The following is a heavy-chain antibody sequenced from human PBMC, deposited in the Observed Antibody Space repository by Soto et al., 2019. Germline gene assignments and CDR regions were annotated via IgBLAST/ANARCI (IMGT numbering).Heavy chain of an antibody. CDR3: ARPRGDYSTPFDL. V-gene: IGHV3-23*01. J-gene: IGHJ4*02. CDR1: GFAFSNYA. CDR2: ISDGGGST. Sequence: EVQLLESGGGLVQPGGSLRLSCAASGFAFSNYAMTWVRQAPGKGLEWVSSISDGGGSTSYADSVRGRFTISRDNSKNTLYVQMNSLGAEATAVYYCARPRGDYSTPFDLWGQGPLVTVSS. D-gene: IGHD4-4*01.